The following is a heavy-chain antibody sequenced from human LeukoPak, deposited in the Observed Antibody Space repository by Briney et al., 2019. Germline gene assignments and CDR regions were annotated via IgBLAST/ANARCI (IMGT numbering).Heavy chain of an antibody. CDR1: GYSVSSGYY. Sequence: SETLSLTCTVSGYSVSSGYYWGWIRQPPGQGLEWIASIYHSGDTYYNPSLRSRVTISLDTSKNQLSLKLSSVTAADTAVYYCARSKAHLSTSWYGSWFDPWGQGTLVTVSS. CDR3: ARSKAHLSTSWYGSWFDP. J-gene: IGHJ5*02. CDR2: IYHSGDT. D-gene: IGHD2-2*01. V-gene: IGHV4-38-2*02.